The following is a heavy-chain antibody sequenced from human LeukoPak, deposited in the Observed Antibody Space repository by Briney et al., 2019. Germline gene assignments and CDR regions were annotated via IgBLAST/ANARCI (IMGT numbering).Heavy chain of an antibody. D-gene: IGHD3-10*01. CDR1: GFTFSSYA. J-gene: IGHJ4*02. V-gene: IGHV3-30-3*01. Sequence: PGGSLRLSCAASGFTFSSYAMHWVRQAPGKGLEWVAVISYDGSNKYYADSVKGRFTISRDNSKNTLYLQMNSLRAEDTAVYYCASQWEGFGELLLTPFDYWGQGTLVTVSS. CDR2: ISYDGSNK. CDR3: ASQWEGFGELLLTPFDY.